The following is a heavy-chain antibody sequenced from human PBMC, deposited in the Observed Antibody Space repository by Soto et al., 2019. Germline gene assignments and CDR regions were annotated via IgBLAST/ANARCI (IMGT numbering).Heavy chain of an antibody. Sequence: ASVKVSCKASGYTFTSYDINWVRQATGQGLEWMGWMNPNSGNTGYAQKFQGRVTMTRNTSISTAYMELSSLRSADTAVYYCARGPAQQLVPWFDPWGQGTLVTVSS. D-gene: IGHD6-13*01. CDR3: ARGPAQQLVPWFDP. CDR2: MNPNSGNT. CDR1: GYTFTSYD. J-gene: IGHJ5*02. V-gene: IGHV1-8*01.